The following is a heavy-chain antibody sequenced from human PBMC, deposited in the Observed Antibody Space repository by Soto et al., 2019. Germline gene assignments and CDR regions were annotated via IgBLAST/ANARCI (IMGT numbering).Heavy chain of an antibody. CDR2: IYYSGST. J-gene: IGHJ4*02. CDR3: ASSSATTVTTFDY. CDR1: GGSISSYY. D-gene: IGHD4-17*01. Sequence: PSETLSLTCTVSGGSISSYYWSWIRQPPGKGLEWIGYIYYSGSTNYNPSLKSRVTISVDTSKNQFSLKLSSVTAADTAVYYCASSSATTVTTFDYWGQGTLVTVSS. V-gene: IGHV4-59*01.